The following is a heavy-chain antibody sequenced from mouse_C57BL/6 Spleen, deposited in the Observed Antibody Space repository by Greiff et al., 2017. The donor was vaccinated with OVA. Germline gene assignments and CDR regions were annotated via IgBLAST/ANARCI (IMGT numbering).Heavy chain of an antibody. Sequence: QVQLKQSGAELVRPGTSVKVSCKASGYAFTNYLIEWVKQRPGQGLEWIGVINPGSGGTNYNEKFKGKATLTADKSSSTAYMQLSSLTSEDSAVYFCARTYDSNYVYWYFDVWGTGTTVTVSS. CDR2: INPGSGGT. V-gene: IGHV1-54*01. CDR3: ARTYDSNYVYWYFDV. CDR1: GYAFTNYL. J-gene: IGHJ1*03. D-gene: IGHD2-5*01.